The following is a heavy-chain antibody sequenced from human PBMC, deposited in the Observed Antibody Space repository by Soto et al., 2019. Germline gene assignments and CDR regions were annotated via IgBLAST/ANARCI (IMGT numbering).Heavy chain of an antibody. D-gene: IGHD3-10*01. CDR1: GASITSGGSY. J-gene: IGHJ6*02. CDR2: ILYSEKN. V-gene: IGHV4-31*03. Sequence: SETLSLTCSVSGASITSGGSYWTWIRQHPGKGLEWIGNILYSEKNYYNPSLKSRVTISLDTSKNQFSLKVNSVTAADTAVYYCVRDRGTTLRIGVWGQGTTVTVYS. CDR3: VRDRGTTLRIGV.